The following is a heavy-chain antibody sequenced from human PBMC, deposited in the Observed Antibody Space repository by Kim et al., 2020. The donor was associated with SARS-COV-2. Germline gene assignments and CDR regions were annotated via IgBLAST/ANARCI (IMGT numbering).Heavy chain of an antibody. V-gene: IGHV1-2*06. D-gene: IGHD3-22*01. CDR2: INPNSGGT. CDR1: GYTFTGYY. CDR3: ARVGYYDSSGYYRLYFDY. Sequence: ASVKVSCKASGYTFTGYYMHWVRQAPGQGLEWMGRINPNSGGTNYAQKFQGRVTMTRDTSISTAYMELSRLRSDDTAVYYCARVGYYDSSGYYRLYFDYWGQGTLVTVSS. J-gene: IGHJ4*02.